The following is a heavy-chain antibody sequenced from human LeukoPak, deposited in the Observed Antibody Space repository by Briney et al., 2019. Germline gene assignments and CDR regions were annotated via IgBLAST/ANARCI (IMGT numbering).Heavy chain of an antibody. CDR3: LRALAATVGQWYFDY. Sequence: GRSLRLSCTGSGFSSGDYPMSWVRQAPGKGLEWLGFITSKGYGETVEYAASVRGRFTISRDDSNSIAYLQLNNLQTDDTAVYYCLRALAATVGQWYFDYSGQGTLVTVSS. CDR1: GFSSGDYP. J-gene: IGHJ4*02. D-gene: IGHD6-19*01. CDR2: ITSKGYGETV. V-gene: IGHV3-49*04.